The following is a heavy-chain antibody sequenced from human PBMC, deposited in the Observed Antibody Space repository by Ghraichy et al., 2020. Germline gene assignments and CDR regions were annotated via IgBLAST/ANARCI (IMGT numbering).Heavy chain of an antibody. Sequence: ASVKVSCKASGYTFTSYGISWVRQAPGQGLEWMGWINAYNGNTNYAQKLQGRVTMTTDTSTSTAYMELRSLRSDDTAVYYCARGASVEIAIILGFVNYYYGMDVWGEGTTVTVSS. CDR1: GYTFTSYG. CDR3: ARGASVEIAIILGFVNYYYGMDV. J-gene: IGHJ6*04. V-gene: IGHV1-18*04. CDR2: INAYNGNT. D-gene: IGHD5-24*01.